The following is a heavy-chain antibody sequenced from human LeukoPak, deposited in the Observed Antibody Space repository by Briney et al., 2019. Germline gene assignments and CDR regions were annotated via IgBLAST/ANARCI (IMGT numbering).Heavy chain of an antibody. V-gene: IGHV3-74*01. J-gene: IGHJ4*02. Sequence: GRSLRLSCAASGFTFRSYALHWVRQAPGKGLVWVSRINSDGSSTSYADSVKGRFTISRDNAKNTLYLQMNSLRAEDTAVYYCARDRGGSYLTRFDYWGQGTLVTVS. CDR3: ARDRGGSYLTRFDY. CDR2: INSDGSST. CDR1: GFTFRSYA. D-gene: IGHD1-26*01.